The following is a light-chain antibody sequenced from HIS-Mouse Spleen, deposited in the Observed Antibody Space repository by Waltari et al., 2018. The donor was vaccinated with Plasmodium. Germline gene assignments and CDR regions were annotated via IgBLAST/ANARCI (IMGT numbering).Light chain of an antibody. CDR3: SSYAGSNNLV. Sequence: QSALTQPPSASGSPGQSVTISCTGTSSDVGGYNYVPWYQQPPGKAPKLMIYEVSTRPSGVPDRFSGSKSGNTASLTVSGLQAEDEADYYCSSYAGSNNLVFGGGTKLTVL. V-gene: IGLV2-8*01. J-gene: IGLJ2*01. CDR2: EVS. CDR1: SSDVGGYNY.